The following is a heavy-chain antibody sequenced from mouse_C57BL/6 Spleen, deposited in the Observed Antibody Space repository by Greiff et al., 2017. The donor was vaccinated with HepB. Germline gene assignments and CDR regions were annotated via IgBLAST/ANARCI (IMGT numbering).Heavy chain of an antibody. J-gene: IGHJ4*01. CDR3: TYSNYRAMDY. CDR2: IDPETGGT. Sequence: VQLQQSGAELVRPGASVTLSCKASGYTFTDYEMHWVKQTPVHGLEWIGAIDPETGGTAYNQKFKGKAILTADKSSSTAYMELRSLTSEDSAVYYCTYSNYRAMDYWGQGTSVTVSS. V-gene: IGHV1-15*01. D-gene: IGHD2-5*01. CDR1: GYTFTDYE.